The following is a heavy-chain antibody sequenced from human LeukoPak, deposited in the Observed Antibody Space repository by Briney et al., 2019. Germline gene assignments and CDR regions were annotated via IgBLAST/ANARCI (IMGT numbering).Heavy chain of an antibody. J-gene: IGHJ4*02. CDR1: GVTFSVYS. D-gene: IGHD3-10*01. Sequence: PGGSLRLSCAASGVTFSVYSMNWVRQAPGKGLEWVSVISGGGGTTYYSDSVKGRFTISRDNSKNTLYLQMNSLRAEDTAVYYCAKASTFGELNRPFDYWGQGTLVTVSS. CDR3: AKASTFGELNRPFDY. CDR2: ISGGGGTT. V-gene: IGHV3-23*01.